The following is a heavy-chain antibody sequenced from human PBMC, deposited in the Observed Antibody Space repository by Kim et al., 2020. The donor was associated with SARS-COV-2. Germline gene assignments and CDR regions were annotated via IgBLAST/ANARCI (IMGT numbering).Heavy chain of an antibody. CDR3: AREGQPDYYYGADV. V-gene: IGHV3-48*03. J-gene: IGHJ6*02. Sequence: GGSLRLSCVASGFTFSSFDMNWVRQAPGKGLEWIAYISGRDSNIHYADSVKGRFTVSRDNSKNSVFLQMNSLRSDDTAVFYCAREGQPDYYYGADVWGQG. CDR2: ISGRDSNI. D-gene: IGHD1-1*01. CDR1: GFTFSSFD.